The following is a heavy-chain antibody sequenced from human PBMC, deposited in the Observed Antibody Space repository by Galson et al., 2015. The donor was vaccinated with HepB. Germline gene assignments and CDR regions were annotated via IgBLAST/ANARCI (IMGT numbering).Heavy chain of an antibody. Sequence: LRLSCAASGFTFSSHGMHWVRQAPGKGLEWVAVIWYDGSNKYYADSVKGRFTISRDNSKNTLYLQMNSLKAEDTAVYYCARKYYYDSSGYYSDPGMDVWGQGTTVTVSS. CDR3: ARKYYYDSSGYYSDPGMDV. CDR1: GFTFSSHG. J-gene: IGHJ6*02. D-gene: IGHD3-22*01. CDR2: IWYDGSNK. V-gene: IGHV3-33*01.